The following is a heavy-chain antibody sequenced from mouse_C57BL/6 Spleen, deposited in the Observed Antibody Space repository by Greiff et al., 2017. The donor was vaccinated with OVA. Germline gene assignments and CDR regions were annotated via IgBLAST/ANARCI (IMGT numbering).Heavy chain of an antibody. CDR3: ARGSGWYYAMDD. D-gene: IGHD2-3*01. CDR1: GYTFTDYY. Sequence: QVQLQQPGPELVKPGASVKLSCKASGYTFTDYYMQWVKQRHGQGLEWIGDIDPYNGGTNYNQKFKGKATLTVNKSSSTAYMQLSSLTSEDSAVYYCARGSGWYYAMDDWGKGTSVTVSS. J-gene: IGHJ4*01. CDR2: IDPYNGGT. V-gene: IGHV1-69*02.